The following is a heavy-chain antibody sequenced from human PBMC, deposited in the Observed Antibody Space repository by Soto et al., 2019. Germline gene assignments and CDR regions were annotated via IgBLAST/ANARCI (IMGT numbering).Heavy chain of an antibody. D-gene: IGHD3-9*01. V-gene: IGHV1-8*01. CDR2: MNPNSGNT. CDR1: GYTFTSYD. CDR3: ARIYYDILTGRFYDAFDI. J-gene: IGHJ3*02. Sequence: XSVKVSCKASGYTFTSYDINLVRHATGQGLEWMGWMNPNSGNTGYAQKFQGRVTMTRNTSISTAYMELSSLRSEDTDVYYCARIYYDILTGRFYDAFDIWGQGTMVTVSS.